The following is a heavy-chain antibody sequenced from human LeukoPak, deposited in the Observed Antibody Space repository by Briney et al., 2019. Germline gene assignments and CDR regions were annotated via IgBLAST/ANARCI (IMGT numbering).Heavy chain of an antibody. D-gene: IGHD4-17*01. Sequence: NPSETLSLTCAVYGGSFSGYYWSWIRQPPGKGLEWIGEINHSGSTNYNPSLKSRVTISVDTSKNQFSLKLSSVTAADTAVYYCARAVSRTFDYWGQGTLVTVSS. V-gene: IGHV4-34*01. CDR1: GGSFSGYY. J-gene: IGHJ4*02. CDR2: INHSGST. CDR3: ARAVSRTFDY.